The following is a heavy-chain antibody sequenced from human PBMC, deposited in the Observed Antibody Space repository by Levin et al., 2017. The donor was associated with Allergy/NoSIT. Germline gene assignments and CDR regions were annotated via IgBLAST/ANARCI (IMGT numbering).Heavy chain of an antibody. CDR2: IGTAGDT. J-gene: IGHJ4*02. V-gene: IGHV3-13*01. D-gene: IGHD2-2*01. CDR3: ARDQTPPIVVVPAATDY. CDR1: GFTFSSYD. Sequence: ETLSLTCAASGFTFSSYDMHWVRQATGKGLEWVSAIGTAGDTYYPGSVKGRFTISRENAKNSLYLQMNSLRAGDTAVYYCARDQTPPIVVVPAATDYWGQGTLVTVSS.